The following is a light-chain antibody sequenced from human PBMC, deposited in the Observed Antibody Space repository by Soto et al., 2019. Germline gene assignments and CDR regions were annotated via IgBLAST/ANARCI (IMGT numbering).Light chain of an antibody. CDR3: LLSYSGDVV. V-gene: IGLV7-46*01. J-gene: IGLJ3*02. CDR2: DTN. CDR1: TGAVTSGHY. Sequence: QAVVTQKPSLTVSPGGTVTLTCGSNTGAVTSGHYPYWFQQKPGQAPRTLIYDTNNKYSWTPARFSGSVLGGKAALTLSGAQPEDEADYYCLLSYSGDVVFGGGTKLTVL.